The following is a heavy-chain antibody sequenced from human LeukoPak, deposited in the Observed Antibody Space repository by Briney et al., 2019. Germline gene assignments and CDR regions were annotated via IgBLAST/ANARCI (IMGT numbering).Heavy chain of an antibody. CDR3: ARDSYYDFWSGYD. D-gene: IGHD3-3*01. Sequence: GGSLRLSCAASGFTFSSYWMSWARQAPGKGLEWVANIKQDGSEKYYVDSVKGQFTISRDNAKNSLYLQMNSLRAEDTAVYYCARDSYYDFWSGYDWGQGTLVTVSS. V-gene: IGHV3-7*01. CDR2: IKQDGSEK. J-gene: IGHJ4*02. CDR1: GFTFSSYW.